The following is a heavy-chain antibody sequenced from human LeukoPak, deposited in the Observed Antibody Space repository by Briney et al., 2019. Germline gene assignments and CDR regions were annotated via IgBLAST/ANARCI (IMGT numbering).Heavy chain of an antibody. D-gene: IGHD2-2*01. CDR1: GYRFTSYW. J-gene: IGHJ5*02. V-gene: IGHV5-10-1*01. CDR3: ARGDVVGVDP. Sequence: GGSLRLSCKGSGYRFTSYWISWVRQMPGKGLEWMGRIDPSDSYTNYRPSFQGHVTISADKSISTAYLQWSSLKASDTAMYYCARGDVVGVDPWGQGTLVTVSS. CDR2: IDPSDSYT.